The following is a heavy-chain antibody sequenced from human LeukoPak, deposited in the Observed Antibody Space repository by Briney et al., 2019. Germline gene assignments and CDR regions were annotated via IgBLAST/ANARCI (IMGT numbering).Heavy chain of an antibody. Sequence: QTGGSLRLSCAASGFTFRSYWMSWVRQAPGKGLEGVANMKYDGSEKYYVDSVKGRFTISRENAKNALYLQMTSLRAEDTAVYYCARDIEAAGLFLDYWGQGTLVPVSS. CDR1: GFTFRSYW. CDR2: MKYDGSEK. D-gene: IGHD6-13*01. CDR3: ARDIEAAGLFLDY. V-gene: IGHV3-7*01. J-gene: IGHJ4*02.